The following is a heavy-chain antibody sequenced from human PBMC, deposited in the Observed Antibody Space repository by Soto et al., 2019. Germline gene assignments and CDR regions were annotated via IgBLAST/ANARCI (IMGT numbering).Heavy chain of an antibody. CDR3: AASIFYYGMDV. CDR1: GYTFTNDW. CDR2: IYPGDSDT. V-gene: IGHV5-51*01. J-gene: IGHJ6*02. Sequence: PGESLKISCKASGYTFTNDWIGWVRQMPGKGLEWMGIIYPGDSDTKYNPSFQGQVTISADKSITTTYLQWSSLKASDTAIYYCAASIFYYGMDVWGQGTTVTAP.